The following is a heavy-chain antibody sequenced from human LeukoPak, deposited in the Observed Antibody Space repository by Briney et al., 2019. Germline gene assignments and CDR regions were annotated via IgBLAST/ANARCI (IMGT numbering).Heavy chain of an antibody. D-gene: IGHD6-19*01. CDR3: AKGKSSGWHHDAFDI. Sequence: GGSLRLSCAASGFTFSSYWMHWVRQAPGKGLVWVSRINSDGSSTSYADSVKGRFTISRDNAKNSLYLQMNSLRAEDMALYYCAKGKSSGWHHDAFDIWGQGTMVTVSS. CDR1: GFTFSSYW. J-gene: IGHJ3*02. CDR2: INSDGSST. V-gene: IGHV3-74*01.